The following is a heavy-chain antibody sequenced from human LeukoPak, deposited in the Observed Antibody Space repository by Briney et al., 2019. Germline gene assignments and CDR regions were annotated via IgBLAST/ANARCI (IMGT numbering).Heavy chain of an antibody. CDR2: ISSSGSTI. V-gene: IGHV3-48*03. J-gene: IGHJ3*02. Sequence: RGSLRLSCAASGFTFSSYEMNWVRQAPGKGLEWVSYISSSGSTIYYADSVKGRFTISRDNTKNSLYLQMNSLRAEDTAVYYCAGIRGEGAFDIWGQGTLDSVSS. CDR3: AGIRGEGAFDI. CDR1: GFTFSSYE. D-gene: IGHD3-10*01.